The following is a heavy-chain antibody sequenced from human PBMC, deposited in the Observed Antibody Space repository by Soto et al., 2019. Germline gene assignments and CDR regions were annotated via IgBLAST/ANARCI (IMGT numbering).Heavy chain of an antibody. CDR3: ASIVVGATGHTDFDH. D-gene: IGHD2-15*01. V-gene: IGHV4-39*01. J-gene: IGHJ4*02. CDR2: VHYSGGT. CDR1: GGSISSNNYF. Sequence: QLQESGPGLVKPSETLSLTCSVSGGSISSNNYFWGWNRQPPGKGLEFVGSVHYSGGTYYKPALKSRVTVSLDTSKNQFSLRLMSVSAADTAVYYCASIVVGATGHTDFDHWGQGTLVTVSS.